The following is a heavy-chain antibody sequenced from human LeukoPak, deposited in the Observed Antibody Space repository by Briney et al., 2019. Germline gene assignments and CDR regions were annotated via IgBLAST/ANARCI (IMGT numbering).Heavy chain of an antibody. J-gene: IGHJ4*02. CDR2: ISSSGSTI. CDR1: GFTFDDYG. V-gene: IGHV3-11*04. D-gene: IGHD3-22*01. CDR3: ARGRYYYDSSGNG. Sequence: TGGSLRLSCAASGFTFDDYGMSWVRQAPGKGLEWVSYISSSGSTIYYADSVKGRFTISRDNAKNSLYLQMNSLRAEDTAVYYCARGRYYYDSSGNGWGQGTLVTVSS.